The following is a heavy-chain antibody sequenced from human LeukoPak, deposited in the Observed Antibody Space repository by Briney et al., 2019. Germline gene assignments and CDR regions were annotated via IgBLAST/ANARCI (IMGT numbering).Heavy chain of an antibody. V-gene: IGHV4-34*01. Sequence: SETLSLTCAVYGGSFSGYYWSWIRQPPGKGLEWIGEINHSGSTNYNPSLKSRVTISADTSKNQFSLKLSSVTAADTAVYYCASTVGAMGYFDYWGQGTLVTVSS. CDR1: GGSFSGYY. CDR3: ASTVGAMGYFDY. D-gene: IGHD1-26*01. CDR2: INHSGST. J-gene: IGHJ4*02.